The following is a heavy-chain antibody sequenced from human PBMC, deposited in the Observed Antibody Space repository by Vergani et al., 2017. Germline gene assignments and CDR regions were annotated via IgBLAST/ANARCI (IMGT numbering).Heavy chain of an antibody. CDR2: INHGGST. CDR1: GGSISSYY. Sequence: QVQLQESGPGLVKPSETLSLTCPVSGGSISSYYWSWIRQPPGKGLEWIGEINHGGSTNYNPSLKSRVSISVDMSKSQFSLNLSSVTAADTAVYYCARAYGDYLKTIDYWGQGTLVTVSS. V-gene: IGHV4-34*01. D-gene: IGHD4-17*01. J-gene: IGHJ4*02. CDR3: ARAYGDYLKTIDY.